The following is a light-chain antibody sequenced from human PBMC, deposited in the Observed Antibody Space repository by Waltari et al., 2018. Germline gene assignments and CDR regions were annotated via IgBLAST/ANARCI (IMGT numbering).Light chain of an antibody. CDR1: SSDVGSYNL. Sequence: QSALTQPASVSGSPGQSITIPCTGTSSDVGSYNLVSLYHQHPGKAPKLMIYEGSKRPSGVSNRFSGSKSGNTASLTISGLQAEDEADYYCCSYAGSSTLVFGGGTKLTVL. V-gene: IGLV2-23*01. CDR2: EGS. CDR3: CSYAGSSTLV. J-gene: IGLJ2*01.